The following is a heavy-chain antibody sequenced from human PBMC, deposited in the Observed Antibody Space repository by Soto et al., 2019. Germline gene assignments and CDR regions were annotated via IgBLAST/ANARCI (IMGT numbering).Heavy chain of an antibody. CDR2: ISGSGGST. Sequence: PGGSLRLSCAGSGFTFSSYAMSWVRQAPGKGLEWVSAISGSGGSTYYADSVKGRFTISRDNSKNTLYLQMNSLRAEDTAVYYCAKMRLRFLEWLSYGMDVWGQGTTVTVSS. J-gene: IGHJ6*02. CDR3: AKMRLRFLEWLSYGMDV. V-gene: IGHV3-23*01. CDR1: GFTFSSYA. D-gene: IGHD3-3*01.